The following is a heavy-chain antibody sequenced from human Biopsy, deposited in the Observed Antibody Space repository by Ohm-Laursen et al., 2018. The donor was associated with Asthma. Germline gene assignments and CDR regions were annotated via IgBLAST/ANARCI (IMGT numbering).Heavy chain of an antibody. V-gene: IGHV1-69*13. CDR1: GGTFNTYV. Sequence: SVKVSCKSLGGTFNTYVIGWVRQVPGQGLEWMGGINSFFGTTTYPQKFQDRVTITADDSTSTVYMELSSLRSEDTAVYYCARKAGSCISRSCYSLDFWGQGTLVTVSS. D-gene: IGHD2-15*01. CDR3: ARKAGSCISRSCYSLDF. J-gene: IGHJ4*02. CDR2: INSFFGTT.